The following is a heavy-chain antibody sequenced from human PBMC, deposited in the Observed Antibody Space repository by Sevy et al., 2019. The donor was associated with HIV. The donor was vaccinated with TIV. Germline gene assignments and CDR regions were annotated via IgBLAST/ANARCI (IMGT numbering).Heavy chain of an antibody. V-gene: IGHV3-7*01. J-gene: IGHJ4*02. Sequence: GSLRLSCAASGFTFSKYWMGWVRQAPGKGLEWVANIKQDAGRKYYVDSVKGRFNISRDNAKNSLYLKMNSLRAEDTAVYFCARDDGNYYFHYWGQGTLVTVSS. CDR2: IKQDAGRK. CDR1: GFTFSKYW. CDR3: ARDDGNYYFHY. D-gene: IGHD1-7*01.